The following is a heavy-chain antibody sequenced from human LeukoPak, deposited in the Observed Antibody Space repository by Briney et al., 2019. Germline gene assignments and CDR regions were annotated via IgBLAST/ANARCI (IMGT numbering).Heavy chain of an antibody. CDR2: ITTISHYI. CDR3: ARSGGPGTYHQLRYNWFDP. D-gene: IGHD3-10*01. Sequence: IPGGSLRLSCAASGFSLSDYHMTWVRQAPGKGLEWLSSITTISHYIYYAGAVRGRFTISRDNAKNSLYLQMNSLRGEDTAVYYCARSGGPGTYHQLRYNWFDPWGQGTLVTVSS. V-gene: IGHV3-21*01. J-gene: IGHJ5*02. CDR1: GFSLSDYH.